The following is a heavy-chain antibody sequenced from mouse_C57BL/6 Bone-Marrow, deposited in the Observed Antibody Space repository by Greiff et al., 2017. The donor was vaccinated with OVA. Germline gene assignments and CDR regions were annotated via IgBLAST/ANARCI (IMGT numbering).Heavy chain of an antibody. CDR1: GYTFTNYN. Sequence: EVQLQQSGPELVKPGASVTIPCKASGYTFTNYNMDWVKPSPGQNLEWIGDINPNNGGTNYNQKFKGKATLTVDKSSSTAYMELRSLTSEDTAVYYCARRLRDYFDYWGQGTTLTVSS. CDR2: INPNNGGT. V-gene: IGHV1-18*01. D-gene: IGHD1-1*01. J-gene: IGHJ2*01. CDR3: ARRLRDYFDY.